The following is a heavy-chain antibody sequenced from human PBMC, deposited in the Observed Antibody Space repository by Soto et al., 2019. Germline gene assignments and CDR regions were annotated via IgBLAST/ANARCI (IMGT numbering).Heavy chain of an antibody. CDR2: INPYNGGA. V-gene: IGHV1-2*02. Sequence: GASVKVSCKASGYIFNDYYIHWVRQAPGQGLEWMGWINPYNGGANFAQEFQGRVTMTRDTSLSIVYMEVTRLTYDDTAVYYCARDNYNYSGMDVWGQGTTVTAP. CDR3: ARDNYNYSGMDV. CDR1: GYIFNDYY. J-gene: IGHJ6*02.